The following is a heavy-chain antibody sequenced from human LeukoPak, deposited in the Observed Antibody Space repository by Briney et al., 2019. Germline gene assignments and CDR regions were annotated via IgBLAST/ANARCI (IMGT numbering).Heavy chain of an antibody. Sequence: PSETLSLTCTVSGGSISSYYWSWIRQPPGKGLEWIGEINHSGSTNYNPSLKSRVTISVDTSKNQFSLKLSSVTAADTAVYYATIRAVVGHYYYYMDVWGKGTTVTVSS. CDR3: TIRAVVGHYYYYMDV. D-gene: IGHD1-26*01. J-gene: IGHJ6*03. V-gene: IGHV4-34*01. CDR2: INHSGST. CDR1: GGSISSYY.